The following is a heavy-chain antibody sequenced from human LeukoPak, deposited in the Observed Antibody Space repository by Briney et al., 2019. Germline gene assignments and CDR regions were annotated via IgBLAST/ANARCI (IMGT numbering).Heavy chain of an antibody. Sequence: GDSLKISCKGSGYNFTSYWIGWVRQMPGKGLESMGIIYAGDSYTRYNPSFQGQVTISADKSISTAYLEWSSLKASDTAMYYCARGEEARWFDPWGQGTLVTVSS. D-gene: IGHD6-6*01. J-gene: IGHJ5*02. CDR1: GYNFTSYW. CDR2: IYAGDSYT. CDR3: ARGEEARWFDP. V-gene: IGHV5-51*01.